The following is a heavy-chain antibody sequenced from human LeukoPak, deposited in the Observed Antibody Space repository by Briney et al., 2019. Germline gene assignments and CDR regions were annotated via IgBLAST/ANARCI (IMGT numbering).Heavy chain of an antibody. D-gene: IGHD5-12*01. V-gene: IGHV3-23*01. J-gene: IGHJ6*03. Sequence: PGGSLRLSCAASGFTFNSYAMSWVRQAPGKGLEWVSAISGSGGSTYYADSVKGRFTISRDNSKNTLYLQMNSLRAEDTAVYYCAKGGGYEAQYYYYYLDVWGKGTTVTISS. CDR2: ISGSGGST. CDR3: AKGGGYEAQYYYYYLDV. CDR1: GFTFNSYA.